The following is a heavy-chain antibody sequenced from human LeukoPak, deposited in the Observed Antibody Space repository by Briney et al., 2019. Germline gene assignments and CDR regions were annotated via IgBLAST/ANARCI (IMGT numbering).Heavy chain of an antibody. V-gene: IGHV3-30*02. CDR3: AKVSVTIFGVVRTGWFDP. CDR1: EFTFSSYG. J-gene: IGHJ5*02. Sequence: GGSLRLSCAESEFTFSSYGMHWVRQAPGKGLEWVAFIRYDGSNRYYADSVKGRFTISRDNSKDMVYLQMNSLRAEDTAVYYCAKVSVTIFGVVRTGWFDPWGQGTLVTVSS. D-gene: IGHD3-3*01. CDR2: IRYDGSNR.